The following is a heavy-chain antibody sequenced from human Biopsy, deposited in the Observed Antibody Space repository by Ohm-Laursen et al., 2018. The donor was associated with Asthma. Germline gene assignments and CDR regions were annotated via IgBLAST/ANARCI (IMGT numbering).Heavy chain of an antibody. J-gene: IGHJ4*02. D-gene: IGHD1-1*01. CDR3: AKGGTYTTDRDAY. CDR1: GFTFSSYA. CDR2: ISSSGAST. Sequence: SLRLSCAASGFTFSSYAMSWVRQAPGKGLEWVSSISSSGASTYCADSVKGRFTISRDNSKTTLYLHMSSLRADDTAVYYCAKGGTYTTDRDAYWGQGSLVTVSS. V-gene: IGHV3-23*01.